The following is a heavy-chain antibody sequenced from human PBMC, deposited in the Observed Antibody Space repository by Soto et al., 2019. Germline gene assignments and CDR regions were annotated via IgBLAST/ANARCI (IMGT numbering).Heavy chain of an antibody. J-gene: IGHJ5*02. CDR2: IDPSDSYT. CDR3: AIYYYDSSGYYGIWFDP. D-gene: IGHD3-22*01. Sequence: GESLKISCKGSGYIFTSYWITWVRQMPGKGLEWMGKIDPSDSYTNYSPSFQGHVTISADKSFSTAYLQWSSLKASDSAMYYCAIYYYDSSGYYGIWFDPWGQGTLVTVS. CDR1: GYIFTSYW. V-gene: IGHV5-10-1*01.